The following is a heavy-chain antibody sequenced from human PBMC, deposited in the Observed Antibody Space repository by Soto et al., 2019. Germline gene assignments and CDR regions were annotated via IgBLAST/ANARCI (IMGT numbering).Heavy chain of an antibody. J-gene: IGHJ4*02. V-gene: IGHV3-21*01. CDR3: VRDVVVVTENTSWARGYFDY. CDR2: ISMTSSYI. Sequence: EVHLVESGGGLVKPGESLRLSCAASGFTFSTYNMNWVRQAPGKGLEWVSSISMTSSYIYYADSMKGRFTVTRDNAKNSLFLQMNSLIAEDTAVYYCVRDVVVVTENTSWARGYFDYWGQGILVTVSS. D-gene: IGHD2-21*02. CDR1: GFTFSTYN.